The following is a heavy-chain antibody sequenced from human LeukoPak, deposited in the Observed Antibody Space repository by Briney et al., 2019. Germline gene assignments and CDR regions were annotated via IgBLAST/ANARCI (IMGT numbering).Heavy chain of an antibody. D-gene: IGHD2-15*01. CDR2: ISSSGSTI. Sequence: PGGSLRLSCAASGFTFSDYYMSWIRQAPGKRLEWVSYISSSGSTIHYADSVKGRFTISRDNAKNSLYLQMNSLRAEDTAVYYCASEDSPANDYWGQGTLVTVSS. J-gene: IGHJ4*02. V-gene: IGHV3-11*01. CDR3: ASEDSPANDY. CDR1: GFTFSDYY.